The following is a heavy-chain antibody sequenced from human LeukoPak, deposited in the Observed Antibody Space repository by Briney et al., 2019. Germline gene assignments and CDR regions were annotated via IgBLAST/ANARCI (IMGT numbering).Heavy chain of an antibody. Sequence: GGSLRLSCAASGFTFSSYSMNWVRQAPGKGLEWVSSISGSNTYIYYADSVKGRFTISRDNAKNSLYLQMNSLRAEDTAVYYCARDRLKGYQLLFTDVWGQGTTVTVSS. D-gene: IGHD2-2*01. CDR1: GFTFSSYS. CDR2: ISGSNTYI. CDR3: ARDRLKGYQLLFTDV. J-gene: IGHJ6*02. V-gene: IGHV3-21*01.